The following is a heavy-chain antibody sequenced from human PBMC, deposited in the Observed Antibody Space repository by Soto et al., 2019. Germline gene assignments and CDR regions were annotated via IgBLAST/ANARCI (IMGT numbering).Heavy chain of an antibody. CDR1: GYTFSRYG. CDR3: AKNGQPPYYYYGLYV. CDR2: ISGYNGDT. D-gene: IGHD2-8*01. V-gene: IGHV1-18*01. J-gene: IGHJ6*02. Sequence: QGQLVQSGGEVKKPGASVKVSCKTSGYTFSRYGISWVRQAPGQGLEWMGWISGYNGDTNYARKFQGRVTMTIDTSTPTAYMELRSLTSDDTAVYYCAKNGQPPYYYYGLYVWGQVITVTVSS.